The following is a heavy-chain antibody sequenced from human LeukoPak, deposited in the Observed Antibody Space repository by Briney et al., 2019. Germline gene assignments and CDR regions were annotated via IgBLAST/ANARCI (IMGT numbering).Heavy chain of an antibody. CDR3: ARSRGWSYDAFDI. V-gene: IGHV4-59*08. J-gene: IGHJ3*02. CDR2: IYYSGGT. CDR1: GGSISSYY. D-gene: IGHD6-19*01. Sequence: PSETLSLTCTVSGGSISSYYWSWIRQPPGKGLEWIGYIYYSGGTNYNPSLKSRVTISVDTSKNQFSLKLSSVTAADTAVYYCARSRGWSYDAFDIWGQGTMVTVSS.